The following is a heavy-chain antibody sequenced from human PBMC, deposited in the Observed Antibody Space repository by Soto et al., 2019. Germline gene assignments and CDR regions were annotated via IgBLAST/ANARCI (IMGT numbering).Heavy chain of an antibody. CDR3: AREGEYSYGYFDS. D-gene: IGHD5-18*01. Sequence: SETLSLTCTVSGGSICSSYWSWIRQPPGKGLEWIGYIYYGGTTNYNPSLKSRVTVSVETSKNQYSLNLRSVTAADTAMYYCAREGEYSYGYFDSWGQGIRVTVSS. V-gene: IGHV4-59*01. CDR2: IYYGGTT. J-gene: IGHJ4*02. CDR1: GGSICSSY.